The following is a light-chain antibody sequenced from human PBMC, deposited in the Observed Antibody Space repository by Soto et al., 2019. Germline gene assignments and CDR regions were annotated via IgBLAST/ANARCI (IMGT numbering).Light chain of an antibody. J-gene: IGKJ2*01. CDR1: QSVTIN. CDR2: GAS. V-gene: IGKV3-15*01. CDR3: QQYDTWPHT. Sequence: ETVLTQSPATLSVSPGERATFSSKASQSVTINLAWYQQKPGQVPRLLIYGASTRATGIPARFSGSGSGTEFTLSIGSLQSEDFAVYHCQQYDTWPHTFGQGTKLEI.